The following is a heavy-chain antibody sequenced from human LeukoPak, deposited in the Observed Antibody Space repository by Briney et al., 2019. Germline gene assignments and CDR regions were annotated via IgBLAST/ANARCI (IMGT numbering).Heavy chain of an antibody. Sequence: GGSLRLSCAASGFTFSSYSMNWVRQAPGKGLGWVSYISSSSSTIYYADSVKGRFTISRDNAKNSLYLQMNSLRAEDTAVYYCARDWWELSGLYYMDVWGKGTTVTVSS. J-gene: IGHJ6*03. D-gene: IGHD1-26*01. V-gene: IGHV3-48*01. CDR3: ARDWWELSGLYYMDV. CDR1: GFTFSSYS. CDR2: ISSSSSTI.